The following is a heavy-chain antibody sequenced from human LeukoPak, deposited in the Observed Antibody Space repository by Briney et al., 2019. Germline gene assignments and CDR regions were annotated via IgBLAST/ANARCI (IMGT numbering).Heavy chain of an antibody. D-gene: IGHD4-23*01. V-gene: IGHV3-53*01. CDR3: AKGTTVVTKRGGFDY. CDR2: MYSDGST. J-gene: IGHJ4*02. Sequence: GGSLRLSCAASGFTVSSNFMSWVRQAPEKGLEWVSVMYSDGSTYYSDSVKSRFTISRDNSKNTLYLQMNSLRAEDTAVYYCAKGTTVVTKRGGFDYWGQGTLVTVSS. CDR1: GFTVSSNF.